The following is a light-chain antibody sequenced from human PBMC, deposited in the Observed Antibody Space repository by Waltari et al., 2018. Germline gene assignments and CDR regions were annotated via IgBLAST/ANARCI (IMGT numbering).Light chain of an antibody. J-gene: IGKJ2*01. Sequence: DIQMTQSPTSLSASVGDTVTITCRASQTTNNYLNWYHQRAGKASKLLIYAASSLQSGVPSRFSGSGSGTDFTLTISSLQPEDSATYFCQQSSNIPYTFGQGTNLQIK. CDR1: QTTNNY. V-gene: IGKV1-39*01. CDR3: QQSSNIPYT. CDR2: AAS.